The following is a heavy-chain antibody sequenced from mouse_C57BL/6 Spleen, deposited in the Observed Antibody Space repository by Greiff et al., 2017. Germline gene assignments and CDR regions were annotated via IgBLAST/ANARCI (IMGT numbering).Heavy chain of an antibody. D-gene: IGHD2-2*01. CDR3: AREVTNYFDY. Sequence: EVKLVESGGGLVKPGGSLKLSCAASGFTFSDYGMHWVRQAPEQGLEWVAYISSGSSTIYYADTVKGRFTISRDNAKNTLFLQMTSLRSEDTAMYYCAREVTNYFDYWGQGTTLTVSS. J-gene: IGHJ2*01. CDR1: GFTFSDYG. CDR2: ISSGSSTI. V-gene: IGHV5-17*01.